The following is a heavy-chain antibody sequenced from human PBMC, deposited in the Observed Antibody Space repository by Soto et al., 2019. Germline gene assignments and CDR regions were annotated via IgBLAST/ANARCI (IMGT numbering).Heavy chain of an antibody. CDR1: GDSIISVGYH. V-gene: IGHV4-31*03. J-gene: IGHJ4*02. CDR3: ARLAYSSRGGQVFDY. Sequence: QVQLQESGPGLVEPSQTLSLTSNVSGDSIISVGYHWSGIRQHPGKGLEWIVYIYYGGDTYYNPSLKSRVAIAVHTSKKQVSLNLSSATAADTAVYYCARLAYSSRGGQVFDYWGQGVLVTVSS. CDR2: IYYGGDT. D-gene: IGHD6-13*01.